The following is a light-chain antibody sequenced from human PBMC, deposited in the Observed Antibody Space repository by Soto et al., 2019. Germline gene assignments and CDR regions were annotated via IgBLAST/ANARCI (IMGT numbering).Light chain of an antibody. CDR3: SSYTRSNSLVL. V-gene: IGLV2-14*03. CDR1: SSDVGDNKY. CDR2: DVS. J-gene: IGLJ2*01. Sequence: QSVLTQPASVSGSPGQSITISCTGISSDVGDNKYVSWYQQHPGKAPKLVIYDVSNRPSGVSNRFSGSKSGNTASLTISGLQAKDEADYYCSSYTRSNSLVLFGGGTKLTVL.